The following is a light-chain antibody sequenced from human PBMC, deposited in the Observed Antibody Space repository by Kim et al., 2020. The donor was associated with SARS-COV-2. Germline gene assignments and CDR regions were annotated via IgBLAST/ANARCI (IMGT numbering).Light chain of an antibody. CDR3: CSYVYTYAVV. CDR1: SSDIGSYHL. CDR2: EVT. J-gene: IGLJ2*01. Sequence: QSALTQPASVSGSPGQSISISCTGTSSDIGSYHLVSWYKQYPGKVPKLIIYEVTKRPSGVSNRFSGSRSGNTASLTIPGLQAEDEADYYCCSYVYTYAVVFGGGTQLTVL. V-gene: IGLV2-23*02.